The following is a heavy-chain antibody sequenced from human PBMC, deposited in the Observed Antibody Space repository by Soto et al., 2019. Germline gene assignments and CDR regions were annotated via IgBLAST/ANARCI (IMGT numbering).Heavy chain of an antibody. Sequence: SETLSLTCAVYGGSFIGYYWSWIRQPPGKGLEWIGEINHSGSTNYNPSLKSRVTISVDTSKNQFSLKLSSVTAADTAVYYCARGPGYSSSWYAKGYDYWGQGTLVTVSS. V-gene: IGHV4-34*01. D-gene: IGHD6-13*01. CDR3: ARGPGYSSSWYAKGYDY. CDR1: GGSFIGYY. CDR2: INHSGST. J-gene: IGHJ4*02.